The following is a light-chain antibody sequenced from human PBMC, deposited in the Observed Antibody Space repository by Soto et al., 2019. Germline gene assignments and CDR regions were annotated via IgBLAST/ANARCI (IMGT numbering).Light chain of an antibody. CDR2: DAS. CDR1: QSISST. J-gene: IGKJ2*01. CDR3: QHRDNWSYI. Sequence: EIEMTQSPATLSVSPGERATLSCTASQSISSTLAWYQQKPAQAPRLLIYDASNRATGIPARFSGSGSGTDYTLTISSLEAEDFAVYYCQHRDNWSYIFGQGTKVEIK. V-gene: IGKV3-11*01.